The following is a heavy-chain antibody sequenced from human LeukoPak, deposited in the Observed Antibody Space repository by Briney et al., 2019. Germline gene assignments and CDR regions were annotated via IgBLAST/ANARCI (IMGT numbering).Heavy chain of an antibody. D-gene: IGHD6-19*01. J-gene: IGHJ5*02. Sequence: GASVKVSCKASGYTFTGYYMHWVRQAPGQGLEWMGWISPNSGGTNYAQKFQGRVTMTRDTSISTAYMELSRLRSDDTAVYYCAREYSSAVGYWFDPWGQGTLVTVSS. CDR3: AREYSSAVGYWFDP. CDR1: GYTFTGYY. V-gene: IGHV1-2*02. CDR2: ISPNSGGT.